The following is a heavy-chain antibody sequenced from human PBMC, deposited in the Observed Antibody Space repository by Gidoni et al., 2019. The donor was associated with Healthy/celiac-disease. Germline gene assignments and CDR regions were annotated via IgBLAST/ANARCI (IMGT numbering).Heavy chain of an antibody. CDR1: GFPFSSYS. J-gene: IGHJ6*02. V-gene: IGHV3-48*02. D-gene: IGHD2-21*01. CDR2: ISSSSSTI. CDR3: ARDLLGGGGGESTHYYYYYGMDV. Sequence: EVQLVESGGGLVQPGGSLRLSCAASGFPFSSYSMNWVRQAPGKGLGWVSYISSSSSTIYYADSVKGRFTISRDNAKNSLYLQRNSLRDEDTAVYYCARDLLGGGGGESTHYYYYYGMDVWGQGTTVTVSS.